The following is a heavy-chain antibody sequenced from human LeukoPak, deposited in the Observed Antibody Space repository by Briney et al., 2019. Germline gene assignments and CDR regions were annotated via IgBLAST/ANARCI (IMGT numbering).Heavy chain of an antibody. Sequence: PSETLSLTCAVYGGSFSGCYWSWIRQPPGKGLEWIGEINHSGSTNYNPSLKSRVTISVDTSKNQFSLKLSSVTAADTAVYYCARVRSGSYYYLRAFDIWGQGTMVTVSS. D-gene: IGHD1-26*01. CDR1: GGSFSGCY. CDR3: ARVRSGSYYYLRAFDI. V-gene: IGHV4-34*01. J-gene: IGHJ3*02. CDR2: INHSGST.